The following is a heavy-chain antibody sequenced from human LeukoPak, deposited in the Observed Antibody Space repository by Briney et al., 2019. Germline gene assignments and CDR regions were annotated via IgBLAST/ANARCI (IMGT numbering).Heavy chain of an antibody. Sequence: ASVKVSCKASGYTFTSYGISWVRQAPGQGLEWMGWISAYNGNTNYAQKLQGRVTMTTDTSTSTAYMELRSLRSDDTAVYYCARASMVRGVIISEDAFDIWGQGKMVTVSS. CDR2: ISAYNGNT. D-gene: IGHD3-10*01. V-gene: IGHV1-18*01. CDR1: GYTFTSYG. J-gene: IGHJ3*02. CDR3: ARASMVRGVIISEDAFDI.